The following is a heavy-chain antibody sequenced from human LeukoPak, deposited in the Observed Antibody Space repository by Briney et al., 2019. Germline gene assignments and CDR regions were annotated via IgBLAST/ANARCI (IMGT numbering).Heavy chain of an antibody. CDR1: GYTFTGYY. D-gene: IGHD2-2*01. J-gene: IGHJ4*02. Sequence: ASVNVSCKASGYTFTGYYIHWMRQAPGQGLEWMGWINPNSGGTKYVQKSQGRVTMTRDTSISTAYLELNSLRSDDTALYYCARRAGYCSSSNCYDFGYWGQGTLVTVSS. CDR3: ARRAGYCSSSNCYDFGY. CDR2: INPNSGGT. V-gene: IGHV1-2*02.